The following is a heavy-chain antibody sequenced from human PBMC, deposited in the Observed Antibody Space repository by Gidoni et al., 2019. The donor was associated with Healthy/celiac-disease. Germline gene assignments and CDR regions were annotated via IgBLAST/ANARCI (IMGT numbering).Heavy chain of an antibody. D-gene: IGHD2-2*02. V-gene: IGHV1-69*01. CDR1: GGTFSSYA. CDR3: ARRRGYCSSTSCYNDAFDI. Sequence: QVQLVQSGAEVKKPGSSVKVSCKASGGTFSSYAISWVRQAPGQGLEWMGGIIPIFGTANYAQKFQGRVTITADESTSTAYMELSSLRSEDTAVYYCARRRGYCSSTSCYNDAFDIWGQGTMVTVSS. J-gene: IGHJ3*02. CDR2: IIPIFGTA.